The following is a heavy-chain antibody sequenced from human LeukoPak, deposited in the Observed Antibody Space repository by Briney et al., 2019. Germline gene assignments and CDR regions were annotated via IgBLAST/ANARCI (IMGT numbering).Heavy chain of an antibody. J-gene: IGHJ1*01. CDR3: ARAPSEIGSYYPEYFRH. Sequence: PGGSLRLSCGPCGFPFSSYWIQGLPQARGKGLVWGSRIKSDASTNYAVYVKRRFTISRDNAKNTLSLQMNSLRAEDTGVYYCARAPSEIGSYYPEYFRHWGQGTLVTVSS. CDR2: IKSDAST. CDR1: GFPFSSYW. D-gene: IGHD3-10*01. V-gene: IGHV3-74*01.